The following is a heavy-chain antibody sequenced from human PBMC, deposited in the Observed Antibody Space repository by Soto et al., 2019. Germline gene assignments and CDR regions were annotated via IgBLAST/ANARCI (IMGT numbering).Heavy chain of an antibody. V-gene: IGHV1-8*01. D-gene: IGHD3-3*01. CDR2: MNPNSGNT. Sequence: QVQLVQSGAEVKKPGASVKVSCKASGYTFTSYDINWVRQATGQGLEWMGWMNPNSGNTGYAQQFPGRVTMTRNTSISTAYMELSSLRSEDTAVYYCARTYYDFWSGYPYYYYYGMDVWGQGTTVTVSS. CDR1: GYTFTSYD. J-gene: IGHJ6*02. CDR3: ARTYYDFWSGYPYYYYYGMDV.